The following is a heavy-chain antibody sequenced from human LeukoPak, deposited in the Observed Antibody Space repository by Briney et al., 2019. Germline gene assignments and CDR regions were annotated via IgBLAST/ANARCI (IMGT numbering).Heavy chain of an antibody. CDR1: GFTFSSYS. J-gene: IGHJ4*02. Sequence: GGSLRLSCAASGFTFSSYSMNWVRQAPGKGLEWVSAISGSGGSTYYADSVKGRFTISRDNSKNTLYLQMNSLRAEDTAVYYCAKTYYYDSSGYTYFDYWGQGTLVTVSS. CDR2: ISGSGGST. D-gene: IGHD3-22*01. V-gene: IGHV3-23*01. CDR3: AKTYYYDSSGYTYFDY.